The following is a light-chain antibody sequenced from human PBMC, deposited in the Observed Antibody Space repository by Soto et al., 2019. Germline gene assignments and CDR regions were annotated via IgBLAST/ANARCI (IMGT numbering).Light chain of an antibody. CDR3: QQYNNWPQT. Sequence: EIILTQSPAALSLSPGERATLSCGASQSVSSSYVAWYQQKPGQAPRLLIYDASTRATGIPARFSGSGSGTDFTLTISGLQSEDFAVYYCQQYNNWPQTFGQVTKVDI. J-gene: IGKJ1*01. CDR1: QSVSSSY. V-gene: IGKV3D-7*01. CDR2: DAS.